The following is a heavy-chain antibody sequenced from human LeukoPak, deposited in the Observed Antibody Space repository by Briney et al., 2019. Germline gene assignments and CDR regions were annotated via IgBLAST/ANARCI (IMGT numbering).Heavy chain of an antibody. CDR2: IKEDGNEK. V-gene: IGHV3-7*01. D-gene: IGHD3-16*02. CDR1: GFNFNNFF. Sequence: GGSLRLSCTASGFNFNNFFMTWVRQAPGKGLEWVANIKEDGNEKYYVDSVKGRFTISRDNANNSLYLQMNSLGTEDTAVYFCVRDYPPGDYWGQGTLVTVSS. J-gene: IGHJ4*02. CDR3: VRDYPPGDY.